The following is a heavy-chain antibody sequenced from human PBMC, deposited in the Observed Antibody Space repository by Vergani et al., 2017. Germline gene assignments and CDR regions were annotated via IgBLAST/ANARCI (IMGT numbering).Heavy chain of an antibody. CDR2: IYHSGST. V-gene: IGHV4-30-2*01. Sequence: QLQLQESGSGLVKPSQTLSLTCAVSGGSISSGGYSWSWIRQPPGKGLEWIGYIYHSGSTYYNPSLKSRVTISVDRSKNQFSLKLSSVTAADTAVYYCARGSYDSSGPYYFDYWGQGTLVTVSS. CDR1: GGSISSGGYS. D-gene: IGHD3-22*01. CDR3: ARGSYDSSGPYYFDY. J-gene: IGHJ4*02.